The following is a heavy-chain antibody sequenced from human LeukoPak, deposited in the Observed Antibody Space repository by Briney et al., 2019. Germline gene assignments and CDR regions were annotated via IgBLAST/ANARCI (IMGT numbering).Heavy chain of an antibody. CDR3: ARVSEVILLAYFDY. CDR1: GYTFTGYY. CDR2: INPNSGGT. V-gene: IGHV1-2*02. D-gene: IGHD3-22*01. J-gene: IGHJ4*02. Sequence: ASVKVSCKASGYTFTGYYMHWVRQAPGQGLEWMGWINPNSGGTNYAQKFQGRVTMTRDTSISTAYMELSRLRSDDTAVYYCARVSEVILLAYFDYWGQGTLVTVSS.